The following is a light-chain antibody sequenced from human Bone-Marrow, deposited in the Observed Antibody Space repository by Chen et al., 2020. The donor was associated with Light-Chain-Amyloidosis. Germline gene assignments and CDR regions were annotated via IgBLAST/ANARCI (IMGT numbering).Light chain of an antibody. CDR1: SGSIATHY. V-gene: IGLV6-57*01. CDR2: EED. J-gene: IGLJ3*02. CDR3: QSYQGSSQGV. Sequence: NFMLTQPHSVLESPGKTVIIYCTRSSGSIATHYVQWYQQRPGSSPTTVIDEEDQRPSGVPDRFSGSIDRSSTTASLTISGLKTEDEADYYCQSYQGSSQGVFGGGTKLTVL.